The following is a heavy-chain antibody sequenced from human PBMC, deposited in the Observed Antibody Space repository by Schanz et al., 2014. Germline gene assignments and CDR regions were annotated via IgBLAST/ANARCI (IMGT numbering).Heavy chain of an antibody. J-gene: IGHJ6*03. V-gene: IGHV4-31*03. CDR3: ARVSHVYRYYYIGF. Sequence: QVQLQESGPGLVKPSQTLSLTCTVSGDSISSGGYYWSWIRQHPGKGLEWIGYISYSGSTYYNPSLKSRVTISVDTSKNQFSLSLSSATAADTAVDYCARVSHVYRYYYIGFWGKGTTVTVSS. CDR2: ISYSGST. CDR1: GDSISSGGYY. D-gene: IGHD3-16*02.